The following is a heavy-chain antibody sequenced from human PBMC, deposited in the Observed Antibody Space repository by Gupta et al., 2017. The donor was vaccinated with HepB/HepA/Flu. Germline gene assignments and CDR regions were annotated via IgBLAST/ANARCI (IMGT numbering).Heavy chain of an antibody. J-gene: IGHJ6*03. D-gene: IGHD2-21*01. V-gene: IGHV3-53*01. CDR1: GLTVSSNY. Sequence: EVQLVESGGGLIQPGGSLRISCAASGLTVSSNYMSWGRQAPGKGLEWVSVMYSGGSTYYADSVKRRFTISRDNSKNTLYLQMNSLRAEDTAVYYCASAYCGGDCYPPYYYYYMDVWGKGTTVTVSS. CDR3: ASAYCGGDCYPPYYYYYMDV. CDR2: MYSGGST.